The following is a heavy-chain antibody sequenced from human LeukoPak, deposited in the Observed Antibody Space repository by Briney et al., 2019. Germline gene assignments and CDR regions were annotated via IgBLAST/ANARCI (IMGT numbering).Heavy chain of an antibody. CDR1: GFTFDGYA. CDR3: AKDQYSILDY. CDR2: VSRDGGST. Sequence: PGGSLRLSCAASGFTFDGYAMHWVRQAPGKGLEWVSLVSRDGGSTYYADSVEGRFTISRDNSKNSLYLQMNSLRTEDTAFYYCAKDQYSILDYWGQGTLVTVSS. V-gene: IGHV3-43*02. D-gene: IGHD5-12*01. J-gene: IGHJ4*02.